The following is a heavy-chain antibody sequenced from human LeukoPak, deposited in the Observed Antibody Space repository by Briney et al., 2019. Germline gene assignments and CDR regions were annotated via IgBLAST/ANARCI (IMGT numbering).Heavy chain of an antibody. CDR3: ARPVVVPAAISILDY. CDR2: INHSGST. V-gene: IGHV4-34*01. J-gene: IGHJ4*02. Sequence: GSLRLSCAASGFTVSSNYMSWIRQPPGKGLEWIGEINHSGSTNYNPSLKSRVTISVDTSKNQFSLKLSSVTAADTAVYYCARPVVVPAAISILDYWGQGTLVTVSS. D-gene: IGHD2-2*02. CDR1: GFTVSSNY.